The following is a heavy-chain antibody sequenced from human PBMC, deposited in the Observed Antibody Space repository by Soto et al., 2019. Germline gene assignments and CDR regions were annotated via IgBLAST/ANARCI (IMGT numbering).Heavy chain of an antibody. Sequence: ASVKVCCKASGYTFTSYDMHWVRQAPGQGLEWMGIINPSGGSTSYAQKFQGRVTMTRDTSTSTVYMELSSLRSEDTAVYYCARSPARASIFGVVFDYWGQGTLVTVSS. CDR1: GYTFTSYD. V-gene: IGHV1-46*01. CDR2: INPSGGST. CDR3: ARSPARASIFGVVFDY. J-gene: IGHJ4*02. D-gene: IGHD3-3*01.